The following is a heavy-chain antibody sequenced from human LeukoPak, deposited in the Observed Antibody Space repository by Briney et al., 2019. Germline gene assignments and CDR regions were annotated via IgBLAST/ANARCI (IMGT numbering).Heavy chain of an antibody. J-gene: IGHJ6*03. CDR1: GFTFSSYN. CDR2: IRYDGIAI. D-gene: IGHD6-13*01. V-gene: IGHV3-30*02. CDR3: AKGTSGIIAGGHDYYMDV. Sequence: PGGSLRLSCAASGFTFSSYNMNWVRQAPGKGLEWVTFIRYDGIAIQYADSVKGRFTISRDNSKNALYLQMISLRPEDTAVYFCAKGTSGIIAGGHDYYMDVWGKGTTVTISS.